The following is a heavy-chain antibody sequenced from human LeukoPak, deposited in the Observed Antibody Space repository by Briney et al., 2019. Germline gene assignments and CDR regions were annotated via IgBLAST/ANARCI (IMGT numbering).Heavy chain of an antibody. CDR2: IYTSGST. D-gene: IGHD1-20*01. CDR1: GGSISSFY. V-gene: IGHV4-4*07. Sequence: SETLSLTCTVSGGSISSFYWSWIRQPAGKGLEWIGRIYTSGSTNYNPSLKSRVTMSVDTSKNQFSLKLSSVTAADTAVYYCAREVTGTTNYYYYYYMDVWGKGTTVTVSS. CDR3: AREVTGTTNYYYYYYMDV. J-gene: IGHJ6*03.